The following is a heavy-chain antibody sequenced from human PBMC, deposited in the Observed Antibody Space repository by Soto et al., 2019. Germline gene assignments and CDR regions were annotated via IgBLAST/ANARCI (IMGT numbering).Heavy chain of an antibody. Sequence: QVQLVESGGGVVQPGRSLRLSCAASGFTFSSYGMHWVRQAPGKGLEWVAVIWDDGSNKYYADSLQGRFTTSRDNSKDSLYLQMISLGAEATAVYYWARETNQKDDAFDIWGQGKMVTVSS. V-gene: IGHV3-33*01. CDR3: ARETNQKDDAFDI. CDR2: IWDDGSNK. D-gene: IGHD2-2*01. CDR1: GFTFSSYG. J-gene: IGHJ3*02.